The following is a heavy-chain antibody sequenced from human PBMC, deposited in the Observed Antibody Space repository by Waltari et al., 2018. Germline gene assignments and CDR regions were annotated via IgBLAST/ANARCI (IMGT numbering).Heavy chain of an antibody. J-gene: IGHJ3*01. Sequence: EVQLVQSGPEVKKSGESLRISCRVSGYSFIGYWIAWVRQMPGKGLEYMGIIWPDDSDTRYSPSFQGQVIISVDKSIGTAYLQLNTLKASDTAMYYCARPRRGRDAFDVWGPGTMVTVS. D-gene: IGHD3-10*01. CDR2: IWPDDSDT. CDR3: ARPRRGRDAFDV. V-gene: IGHV5-51*03. CDR1: GYSFIGYW.